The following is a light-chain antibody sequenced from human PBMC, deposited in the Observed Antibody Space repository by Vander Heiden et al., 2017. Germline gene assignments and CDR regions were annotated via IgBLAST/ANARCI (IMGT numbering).Light chain of an antibody. J-gene: IGKJ1*01. CDR3: QQSYITPPT. CDR2: AAS. Sequence: DIQMPQSPSSLSASVGDRVTITCRASQSISSYLNWYQQKPGKAPKLLIYAASSLQSGVPSRFSGIGSGTDFTLTISSLQPEDFATYYCQQSYITPPTFGQGTKVEIK. V-gene: IGKV1-39*01. CDR1: QSISSY.